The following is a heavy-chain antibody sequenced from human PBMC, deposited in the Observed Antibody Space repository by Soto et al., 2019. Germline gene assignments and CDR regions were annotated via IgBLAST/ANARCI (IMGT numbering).Heavy chain of an antibody. J-gene: IGHJ4*02. V-gene: IGHV1-2*04. CDR3: ARSPMIVVVQDSYYFDY. Sequence: ASVKVSCKASGYTFTGYYMHWVRQAPGQGLEWMGWINTNSGGTNYAQKFQGWVTMTRDTSISTAYMELSRLRSDDTAVYYCARSPMIVVVQDSYYFDYWGQGTLVTVSS. D-gene: IGHD3-22*01. CDR1: GYTFTGYY. CDR2: INTNSGGT.